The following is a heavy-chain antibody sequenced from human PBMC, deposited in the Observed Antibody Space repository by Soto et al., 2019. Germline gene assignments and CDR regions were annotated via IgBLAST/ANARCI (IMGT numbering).Heavy chain of an antibody. CDR3: ARSPTFGVPAAIYYYGMDV. V-gene: IGHV4-59*01. CDR1: GGSISSYY. D-gene: IGHD2-2*01. J-gene: IGHJ6*02. Sequence: KTSETLSLTCTVSGGSISSYYWSWIRQPPGKGLEWIGYIYYSGSTNYNPSLKSRVTISVDTSKNQFSLKLSSVTAADTAVYYCARSPTFGVPAAIYYYGMDVWGQGTTVTVSS. CDR2: IYYSGST.